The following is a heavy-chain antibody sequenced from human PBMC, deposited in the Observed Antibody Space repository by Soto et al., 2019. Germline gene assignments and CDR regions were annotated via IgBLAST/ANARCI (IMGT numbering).Heavy chain of an antibody. CDR1: GFTFGDYA. J-gene: IGHJ6*02. CDR3: TRDRSRSSSWYSYYYGMDV. CDR2: IRSKAYGGTT. D-gene: IGHD6-13*01. Sequence: GGSLRLSYTASGFTFGDYAMSWFRQAPGKGLEWVGFIRSKAYGGTTEYAASVKGRFTISRDDSKSIAYLQMNSLKTEDTAVYYCTRDRSRSSSWYSYYYGMDVWGQGTTVTVSS. V-gene: IGHV3-49*03.